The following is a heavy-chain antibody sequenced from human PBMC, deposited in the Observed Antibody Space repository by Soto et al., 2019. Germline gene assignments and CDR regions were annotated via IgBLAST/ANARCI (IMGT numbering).Heavy chain of an antibody. D-gene: IGHD1-1*01. Sequence: HPGGSLRLSCAASGFNVSNNYMTWFRQAPGKGLEWVSIIYTGGSTYYGESVKGRSTISRDSSKNTVFLQVNSLRGEDTAVYYCARATRYFDSFDAWGQGTLVTVSS. CDR1: GFNVSNNY. V-gene: IGHV3-53*01. J-gene: IGHJ4*02. CDR3: ARATRYFDSFDA. CDR2: IYTGGST.